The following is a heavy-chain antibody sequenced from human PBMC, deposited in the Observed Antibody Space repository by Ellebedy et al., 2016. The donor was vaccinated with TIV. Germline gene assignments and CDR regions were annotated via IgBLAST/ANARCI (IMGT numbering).Heavy chain of an antibody. CDR2: IDPSDSYT. CDR3: ARQAVSGSGYDYVNFDY. D-gene: IGHD5-12*01. CDR1: GYSFTSYW. J-gene: IGHJ4*02. V-gene: IGHV5-10-1*01. Sequence: KVSXXGSGYSFTSYWISWVRQMPGKGLEWMGRIDPSDSYTNYSPSFQGHVTISADKSISTAYLQWSSLKASDTAMYYCARQAVSGSGYDYVNFDYWGQGTLVTVSS.